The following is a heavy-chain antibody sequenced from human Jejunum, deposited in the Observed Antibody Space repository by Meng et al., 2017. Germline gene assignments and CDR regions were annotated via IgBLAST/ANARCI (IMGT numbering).Heavy chain of an antibody. V-gene: IGHV1-3*04. J-gene: IGHJ4*02. D-gene: IGHD2-15*01. Sequence: QVQLVQSAAEVKEPGASVKVSCKASGYIFKNYAMQWVRQAPGQRLDWIGWINTDNGDTQYSQTFQGRVTITRDTSASTTYMELSSLRSEDTAVYFCARERQTSGEDYWGQGTLVTVPQ. CDR1: GYIFKNYA. CDR2: INTDNGDT. CDR3: ARERQTSGEDY.